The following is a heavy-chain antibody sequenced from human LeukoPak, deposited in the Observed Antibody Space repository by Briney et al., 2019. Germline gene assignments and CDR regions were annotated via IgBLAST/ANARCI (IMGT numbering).Heavy chain of an antibody. Sequence: PSETLSLTCTVSGGSISSYYWSWIRQHPGKGLEWIGYIYYSGSTYYNPSLKSRVTISVDTSKNQFSLKLSSVTAADTAVYYCAREQQQLVDWFDPWGQGTLVTVSS. CDR2: IYYSGST. D-gene: IGHD6-13*01. J-gene: IGHJ5*02. CDR3: AREQQQLVDWFDP. V-gene: IGHV4-30-4*01. CDR1: GGSISSYY.